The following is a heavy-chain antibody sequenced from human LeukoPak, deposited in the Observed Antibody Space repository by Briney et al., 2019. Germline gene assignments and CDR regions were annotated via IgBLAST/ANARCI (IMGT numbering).Heavy chain of an antibody. CDR2: ISSAGTSI. Sequence: GGSLRLSCAASGFSFSRYEMNLVRQAPGKGPEWVSYISSAGTSIYYADSVRGRFTISRDNAKSPLYLQMKSLGAEDTAVYYCARDCDILTGYWDSWGQGTLVTVSS. D-gene: IGHD3-9*01. J-gene: IGHJ4*02. CDR1: GFSFSRYE. CDR3: ARDCDILTGYWDS. V-gene: IGHV3-48*03.